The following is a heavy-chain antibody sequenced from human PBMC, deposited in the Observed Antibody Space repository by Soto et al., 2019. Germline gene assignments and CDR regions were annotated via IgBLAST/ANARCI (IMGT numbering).Heavy chain of an antibody. CDR2: IYWDDDK. CDR1: GFSLSTSGVG. CDR3: AHSPYCSGGSCYSGWFDL. J-gene: IGHJ5*02. V-gene: IGHV2-5*02. Sequence: QITLKESGPTLVKPTQTLTLTCTFSGFSLSTSGVGVGWIRQPPGKALEWLALIYWDDDKRYSPSLKSRLTITKDTYKNQVVLTMTNMDPVDTATYYCAHSPYCSGGSCYSGWFDLWGQGTLVTVSS. D-gene: IGHD2-15*01.